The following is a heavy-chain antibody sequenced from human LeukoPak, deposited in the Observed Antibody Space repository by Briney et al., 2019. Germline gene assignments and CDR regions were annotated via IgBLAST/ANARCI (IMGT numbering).Heavy chain of an antibody. J-gene: IGHJ5*02. CDR2: IYHSGST. CDR3: ARGYYSNYVSWFDP. Sequence: PSQTLSLTCAVSGGSISSGGYSWSWIRQPPGKGLEWIVYIYHSGSTYYNPSLKSRFTISVYRSKNQFSLKLSSVTAADTAVYYCARGYYSNYVSWFDPWGQGTLVTVSS. D-gene: IGHD4-4*01. V-gene: IGHV4-30-2*01. CDR1: GGSISSGGYS.